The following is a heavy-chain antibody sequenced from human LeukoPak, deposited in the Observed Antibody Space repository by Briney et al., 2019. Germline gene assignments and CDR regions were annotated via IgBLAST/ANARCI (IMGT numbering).Heavy chain of an antibody. CDR1: GYNFNDHH. V-gene: IGHV1-2*06. Sequence: ASVKVSCKTSGYNFNDHHVHWVRQAPGQGLEWMGRIYPKSGDTAYPQKFQIRATMTRDTSITTAYMELTSLRSGDTAVYYCVSDYGPGPVWGQGTLVTVS. CDR2: IYPKSGDT. D-gene: IGHD3-10*01. J-gene: IGHJ4*02. CDR3: VSDYGPGPV.